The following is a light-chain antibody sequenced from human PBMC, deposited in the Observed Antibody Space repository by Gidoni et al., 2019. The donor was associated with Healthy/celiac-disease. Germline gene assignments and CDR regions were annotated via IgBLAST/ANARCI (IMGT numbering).Light chain of an antibody. Sequence: QSALTQPRAVSGAPGQSGTIACTGTSSAVGGSNYVSWYKQHPGTAPKLMLYDVSKRPSGVPDRFSCSKSGNTASLTISGLQAEDEADYYCCSYAGSIYVFGTGTKVTVL. CDR1: SSAVGGSNY. CDR3: CSYAGSIYV. J-gene: IGLJ1*01. CDR2: DVS. V-gene: IGLV2-11*01.